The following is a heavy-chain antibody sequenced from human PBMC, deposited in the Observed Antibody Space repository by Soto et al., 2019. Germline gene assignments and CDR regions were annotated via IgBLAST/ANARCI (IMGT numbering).Heavy chain of an antibody. CDR3: TTAIVVPIFDP. Sequence: EVQLVESGGGLVKPGGSLRLSCADSVFTFNDAWMSWVRHAPGKGLEWVGRIKSKTDGGTTDYAAPVKGRFTISRDDSKNTVYLQMNSLKTENTAVYYCTTAIVVPIFDPWGQGPLVTVSS. D-gene: IGHD2-2*01. J-gene: IGHJ5*02. V-gene: IGHV3-15*01. CDR1: VFTFNDAW. CDR2: IKSKTDGGTT.